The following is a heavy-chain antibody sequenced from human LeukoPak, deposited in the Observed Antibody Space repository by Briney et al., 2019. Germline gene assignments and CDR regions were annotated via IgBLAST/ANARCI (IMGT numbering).Heavy chain of an antibody. J-gene: IGHJ6*02. CDR2: INSDGSST. D-gene: IGHD3-22*01. Sequence: GGSLRLSCAASGFTFSSSWMHWVRQAPEKGLVWVSRINSDGSSTSYADSVKGRFTISRDNSKNTLYLQMNSLRAEDTAVYYCARHYDSSGYYYKVYYYYYGMDVWGQGTTVTVSS. CDR1: GFTFSSSW. CDR3: ARHYDSSGYYYKVYYYYYGMDV. V-gene: IGHV3-74*01.